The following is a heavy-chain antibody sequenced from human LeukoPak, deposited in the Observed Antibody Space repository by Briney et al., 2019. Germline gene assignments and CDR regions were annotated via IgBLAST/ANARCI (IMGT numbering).Heavy chain of an antibody. Sequence: GGSLRLSCAASGFTFSSYSMNWVRQAPGKGLVWVSRINGDGSGTTYADSVKGRFTISRDNAKNTLFLQMNSLRAEDTAVYYCAIVTTGDYWGQGTLVTVSS. D-gene: IGHD4-17*01. CDR3: AIVTTGDY. V-gene: IGHV3-74*03. CDR2: INGDGSGT. J-gene: IGHJ4*02. CDR1: GFTFSSYS.